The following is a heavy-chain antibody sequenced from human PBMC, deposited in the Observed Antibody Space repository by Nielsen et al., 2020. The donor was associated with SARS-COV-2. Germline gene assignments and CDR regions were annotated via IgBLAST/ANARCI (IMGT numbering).Heavy chain of an antibody. CDR2: IYYSGST. Sequence: SETLSLTCTVSGGSISSYYWSWIRQPPGKGLEWIGYIYYSGSTNYNPSLKSRVTISVDTSKNQFSLKLTSVTASDTAVYFCTSGNYGLPFDPWGQGTLVTVAS. J-gene: IGHJ5*02. CDR1: GGSISSYY. CDR3: TSGNYGLPFDP. V-gene: IGHV4-59*08. D-gene: IGHD4-11*01.